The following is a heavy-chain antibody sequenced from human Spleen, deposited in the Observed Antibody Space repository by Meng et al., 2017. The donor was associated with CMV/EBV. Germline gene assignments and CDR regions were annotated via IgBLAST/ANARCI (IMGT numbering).Heavy chain of an antibody. CDR3: AKDARSSTSYLGYAMDV. Sequence: GESLKISCAASGFTFSSYAMSWVRQAPGKGLEWVSAISGSVGSTYYADSVKGRFTISRDNSNNTLYLQVNSLRAEDTAIYYCAKDARSSTSYLGYAMDVWGLGTTVTVSS. J-gene: IGHJ6*02. CDR1: GFTFSSYA. CDR2: ISGSVGST. D-gene: IGHD1-26*01. V-gene: IGHV3-23*01.